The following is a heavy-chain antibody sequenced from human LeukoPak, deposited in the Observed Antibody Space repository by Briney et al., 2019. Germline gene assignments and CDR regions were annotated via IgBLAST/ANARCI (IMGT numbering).Heavy chain of an antibody. CDR2: ISAYNGNT. Sequence: ASVKVSCKASGYTFTGYYMHWVRQAPGQGLEWMGWISAYNGNTNYAQKLQGRVTMTTDTSTSTAYMELRSLRSDDTAVYYCARDLQRYYYDSSGYYWSYWGQGTLVTVSS. J-gene: IGHJ4*02. CDR1: GYTFTGYY. CDR3: ARDLQRYYYDSSGYYWSY. D-gene: IGHD3-22*01. V-gene: IGHV1-18*04.